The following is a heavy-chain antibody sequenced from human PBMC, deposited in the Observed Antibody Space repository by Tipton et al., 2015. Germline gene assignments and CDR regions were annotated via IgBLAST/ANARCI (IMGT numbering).Heavy chain of an antibody. CDR1: GDSVTYYY. CDR2: IYYSGST. CDR3: ACQDYDSLTRDYQTVDY. Sequence: LRLSCTVSGDSVTYYYWSWIRQTPGKGLEWIGYIYYSGSTTYNSSLKSRVTLSIDTSKNQFSLKLTSVTAADTAVYYCACQDYDSLTRDYQTVDYWGQGTLVTVSS. V-gene: IGHV4-59*08. D-gene: IGHD3-9*01. J-gene: IGHJ4*02.